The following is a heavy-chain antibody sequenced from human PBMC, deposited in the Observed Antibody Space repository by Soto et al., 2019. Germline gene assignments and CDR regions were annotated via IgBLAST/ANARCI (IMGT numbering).Heavy chain of an antibody. CDR1: GASISGYY. CDR3: ARDSLGITAAGHY. Sequence: SETLSLTCIVSGASISGYYWSWIRQPAGKGLEWIGRVYTHGSTSYNPSLKSRVTMSLDTSKNRFSLRLSSVTAADTAVYYCARDSLGITAAGHYWGQGTLVTVSS. CDR2: VYTHGST. D-gene: IGHD3-16*01. J-gene: IGHJ4*02. V-gene: IGHV4-4*07.